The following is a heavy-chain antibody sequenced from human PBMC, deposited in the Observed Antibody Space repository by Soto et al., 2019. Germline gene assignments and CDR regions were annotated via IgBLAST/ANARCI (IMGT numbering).Heavy chain of an antibody. CDR1: GYTFMSYG. Sequence: QVQLMQSGAEVTKPGASVTLSCKTSGYTFMSYGLSWVRQAPGQGLEWMGWTVAGSGNRIYAQKFQDRVNRNIDTSTDTGYMELRSLRSDDSALYFCARVAGYGSGSRHFDQWGQGPLVTVSS. V-gene: IGHV1-18*01. J-gene: IGHJ4*02. CDR3: ARVAGYGSGSRHFDQ. CDR2: TVAGSGNR. D-gene: IGHD3-10*01.